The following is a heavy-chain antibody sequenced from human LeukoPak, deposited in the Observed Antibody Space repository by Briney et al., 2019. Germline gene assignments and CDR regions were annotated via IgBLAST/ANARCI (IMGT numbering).Heavy chain of an antibody. V-gene: IGHV1-2*02. Sequence: ASVKVSCKASGYTFTGYYMHWVRQAPGQGLEWMGWINPNSGGTNYAQKFQGRVTMTRDTSISTAYMELSRLRSDDTAVYYCARLHDYGDYVYSYWGQGTLVTVSS. D-gene: IGHD4-17*01. CDR2: INPNSGGT. J-gene: IGHJ4*02. CDR1: GYTFTGYY. CDR3: ARLHDYGDYVYSY.